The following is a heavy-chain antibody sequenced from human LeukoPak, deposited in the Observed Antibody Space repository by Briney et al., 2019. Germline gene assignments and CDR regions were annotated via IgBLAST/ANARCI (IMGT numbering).Heavy chain of an antibody. CDR2: INPKTGTA. D-gene: IGHD6-13*01. V-gene: IGHV1-2*02. CDR3: AREAATAGENYFDY. J-gene: IGHJ4*02. Sequence: ASVKVSCKASGYTFTGYSIYWVRQTPGQKLEWMGWINPKTGTANSAQKFQGRVTMTRDTSISTVYMEVRSLRSDDTAVYYCAREAATAGENYFDYWGQGTLVTVSS. CDR1: GYTFTGYS.